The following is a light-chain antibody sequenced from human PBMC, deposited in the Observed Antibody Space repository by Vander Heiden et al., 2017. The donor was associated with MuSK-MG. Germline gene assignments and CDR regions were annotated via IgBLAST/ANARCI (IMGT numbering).Light chain of an antibody. Sequence: DIQMTQSPSSLSASVGDRVTITCRASQSISSYLNWYQQKPGKAPKLLIYAASSLQSGVPSRFSGSGYGTDFTLTISRRQPEDFATYYCQQSDSTPPLTFGGGTKVEIK. J-gene: IGKJ4*01. CDR2: AAS. CDR3: QQSDSTPPLT. CDR1: QSISSY. V-gene: IGKV1-39*01.